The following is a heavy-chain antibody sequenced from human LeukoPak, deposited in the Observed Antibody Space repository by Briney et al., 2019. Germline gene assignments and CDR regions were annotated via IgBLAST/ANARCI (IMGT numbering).Heavy chain of an antibody. CDR3: ARRATTGSTPAYYYYGMDV. D-gene: IGHD1-1*01. V-gene: IGHV4-59*08. Sequence: PSETLSLTCTVSGGSISSYYWSWIRQPPGKGLEWIGYIYYSGTTNYNPSLKSRVTISVDTSKNQFSLKLSSVTAADTAVYYCARRATTGSTPAYYYYGMDVWGQGTTVTVSS. CDR1: GGSISSYY. CDR2: IYYSGTT. J-gene: IGHJ6*02.